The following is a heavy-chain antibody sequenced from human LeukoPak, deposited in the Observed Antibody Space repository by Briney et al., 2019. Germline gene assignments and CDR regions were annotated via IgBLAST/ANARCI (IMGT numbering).Heavy chain of an antibody. CDR3: ARVTTWDGVDV. CDR2: IGTAGDT. J-gene: IGHJ6*02. V-gene: IGHV3-13*01. CDR1: GFTFSSYD. D-gene: IGHD4-11*01. Sequence: GGSLRLSCAASGFTFSSYDMHWVRQATGKGLEWVSAIGTAGDTYYPGSVKGRFTISRENAKNSLYLQMNSLRAGDTAVYYCARVTTWDGVDVWGQGTTVTVSS.